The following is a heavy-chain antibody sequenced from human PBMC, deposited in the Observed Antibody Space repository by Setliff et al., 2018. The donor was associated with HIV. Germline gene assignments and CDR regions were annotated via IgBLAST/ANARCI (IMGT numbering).Heavy chain of an antibody. CDR3: ARGLDYYGSGGYLPLGY. Sequence: PSETLSLTCAGLGGSFSGYYWTWIRQPPGKGLEWIGEINHSGSTDYNPSLKSRVTISVDTSKRQFSLKLSSVTAADTAVYYCARGLDYYGSGGYLPLGYWGQGTLVTVSS. CDR2: INHSGST. V-gene: IGHV4-34*01. J-gene: IGHJ4*02. CDR1: GGSFSGYY. D-gene: IGHD3-10*01.